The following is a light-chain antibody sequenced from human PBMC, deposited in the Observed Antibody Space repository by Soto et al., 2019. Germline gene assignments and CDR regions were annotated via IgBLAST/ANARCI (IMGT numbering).Light chain of an antibody. Sequence: EIVLTPSPATLSAFPGDRVTLSCRASQALNTRLAWYQHKPGQAPRLLIYLTSNRAAGVPSRFSAWGSETDFTLTISDVQPEDFAVYYCHQRQSWPRTFGQGTKGDIK. V-gene: IGKV3-11*01. CDR3: HQRQSWPRT. CDR1: QALNTR. J-gene: IGKJ1*01. CDR2: LTS.